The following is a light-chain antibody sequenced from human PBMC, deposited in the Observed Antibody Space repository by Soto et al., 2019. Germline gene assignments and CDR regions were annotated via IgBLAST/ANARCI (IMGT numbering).Light chain of an antibody. Sequence: EIVLTQSPATLSLSPGERATLSCRASQSVSSYLAWYQQKPGQAPRLLIYDASNRATGIPARFSGSGSGTDFTLTISSLEPEDFAVYSCQQRSNSPKTFGQGTKVEIK. CDR2: DAS. J-gene: IGKJ1*01. CDR1: QSVSSY. V-gene: IGKV3-11*01. CDR3: QQRSNSPKT.